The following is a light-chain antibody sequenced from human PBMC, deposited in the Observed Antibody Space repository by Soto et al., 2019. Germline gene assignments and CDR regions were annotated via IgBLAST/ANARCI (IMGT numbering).Light chain of an antibody. CDR3: QQYVSLPIT. Sequence: EIVLTQPPGTLSLSPGERATLSCSASQSISSSYLAWYQQKPGQAPRLLIYGAFSRATGIPDRFSGSGSGTDFTLTINRVAPEDFAVYYCQQYVSLPITFGQGTRLEIK. CDR2: GAF. V-gene: IGKV3-20*01. J-gene: IGKJ5*01. CDR1: QSISSSY.